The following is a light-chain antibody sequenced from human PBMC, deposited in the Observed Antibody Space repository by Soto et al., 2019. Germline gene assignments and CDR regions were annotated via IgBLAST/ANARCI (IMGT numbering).Light chain of an antibody. J-gene: IGKJ4*01. CDR2: GAS. Sequence: EIVLTQSPGTLSLSPGERATLSCRASQSVSSSSLAWYQQKPGQAPRLLIYGASSRATGIPDRFSGSGSGTDFTLTISRLEPEDFAVYYCQQYGSSTSTFGGGTKVEIK. CDR3: QQYGSSTST. CDR1: QSVSSSS. V-gene: IGKV3-20*01.